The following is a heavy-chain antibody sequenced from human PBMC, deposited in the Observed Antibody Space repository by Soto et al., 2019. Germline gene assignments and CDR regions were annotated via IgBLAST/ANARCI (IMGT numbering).Heavy chain of an antibody. CDR3: ARDRDSSGSLGYYGMDV. J-gene: IGHJ6*02. D-gene: IGHD3-10*01. Sequence: PGGSLRLSCAASGFTFSSYSMNWVRQAPGKGLEWVSSISSSSSYVYYADSVKGRFTISGDNAKNSLYLQMNSLRAEDTAVYYCARDRDSSGSLGYYGMDVWGQGTTVTVSS. V-gene: IGHV3-21*01. CDR2: ISSSSSYV. CDR1: GFTFSSYS.